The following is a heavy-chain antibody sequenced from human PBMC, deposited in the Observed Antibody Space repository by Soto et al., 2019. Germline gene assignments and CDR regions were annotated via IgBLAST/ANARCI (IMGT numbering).Heavy chain of an antibody. Sequence: QVRLVESAGGVVQPGRSLRLSCAASGFTFSSYAMHWVRQAPGKGLEWVAVISYDGSNKYYADSVKGRFTISRDNSKNTLYLQMNSLRAEDTAVYYCAREGTFDYWGQGTLVTVSS. V-gene: IGHV3-30-3*01. J-gene: IGHJ4*02. CDR3: AREGTFDY. D-gene: IGHD3-10*01. CDR2: ISYDGSNK. CDR1: GFTFSSYA.